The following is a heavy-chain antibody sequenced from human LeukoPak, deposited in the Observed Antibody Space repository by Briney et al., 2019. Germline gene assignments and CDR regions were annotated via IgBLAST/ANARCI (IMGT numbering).Heavy chain of an antibody. V-gene: IGHV4-39*07. CDR3: ARYAVTTLSWYFDL. Sequence: SETLSLTCTVSGGSISSSSYYWGWIRQPPGKGLEWIGTIYHSGSTYYNPSLKSRVTISVDTSKNQFSLKLSSVTAADTAVYYCARYAVTTLSWYFDLWGRGTLVTVSS. CDR1: GGSISSSSYY. CDR2: IYHSGST. D-gene: IGHD4-17*01. J-gene: IGHJ2*01.